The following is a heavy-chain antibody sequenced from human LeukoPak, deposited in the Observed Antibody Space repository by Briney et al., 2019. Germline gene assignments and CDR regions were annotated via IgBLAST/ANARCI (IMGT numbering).Heavy chain of an antibody. D-gene: IGHD5-18*01. CDR2: IIPIFGTA. V-gene: IGHV1-69*13. Sequence: SVKVSCKASGGTFSSYAISWVRQAPGQGLEWMGGIIPIFGTANYAQKFQGRVTITADESTSTAYMELSSLRSEDTAVYYCARARNPIRGYSYGFGFDYWGQGALVTVSS. J-gene: IGHJ4*02. CDR3: ARARNPIRGYSYGFGFDY. CDR1: GGTFSSYA.